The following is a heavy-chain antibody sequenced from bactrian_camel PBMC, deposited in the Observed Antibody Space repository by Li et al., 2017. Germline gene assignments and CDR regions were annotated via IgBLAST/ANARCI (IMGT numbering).Heavy chain of an antibody. J-gene: IGHJ4*01. Sequence: VQLVESGGDSVQAGDSLTLSCSYTRRPNYVTWFRQGPGKGREGVAGIYTGGGDGYYADAVKGRFTISQDKGKNTVYLLMNSLKPDDSGTYYCACESGTTPDLCRRRGPGGYFGQGTQVTVS. CDR1: YTRRPNY. V-gene: IGHV3S40*01. D-gene: IGHD7*01. CDR2: IYTGGGDG.